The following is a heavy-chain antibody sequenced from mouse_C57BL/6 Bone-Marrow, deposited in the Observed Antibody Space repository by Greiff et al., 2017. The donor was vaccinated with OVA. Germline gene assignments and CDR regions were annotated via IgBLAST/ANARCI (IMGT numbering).Heavy chain of an antibody. V-gene: IGHV14-4*01. J-gene: IGHJ4*01. CDR2: IDPENGDT. CDR1: GFNIKDDY. CDR3: TTNDYDGYYYAMDY. Sequence: DVKLVESGAELVRPGASVKLSCTASGFNIKDDYMHWVKQRPEQGLEWIGWIDPENGDTEYASKFQGKATITADTSSNTAYLQLSSLTSEDTAVYYCTTNDYDGYYYAMDYWGQGTSVTVSS. D-gene: IGHD2-4*01.